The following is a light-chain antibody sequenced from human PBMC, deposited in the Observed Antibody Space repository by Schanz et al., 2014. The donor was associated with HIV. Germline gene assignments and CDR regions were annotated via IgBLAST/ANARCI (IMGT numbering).Light chain of an antibody. CDR3: QQRSNWPPWT. CDR2: ATS. J-gene: IGKJ1*01. V-gene: IGKV3D-20*02. CDR1: QRLSSSY. Sequence: EIVLTQSPGSLSLSPGGRATLSCGASQRLSSSYLAWYQQKRDQPPRLVIYATSTRAAGIPDRFSGTGSGTDFPLTISGLEPEDFAVYYCQQRSNWPPWTFGQGTKVEIK.